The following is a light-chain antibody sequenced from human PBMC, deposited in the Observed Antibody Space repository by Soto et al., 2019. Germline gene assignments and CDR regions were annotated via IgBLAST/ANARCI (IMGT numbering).Light chain of an antibody. J-gene: IGKJ1*01. CDR3: QQYYSYPRT. CDR1: QNVNKW. CDR2: DAS. V-gene: IGKV1-5*01. Sequence: DIQITQSPSTLSASVGDRVTITCRASQNVNKWLAWFQQKPGKVPKLLIFDASTLQTGVPSRFSGSGSGTDFTLTISCLQSEDFATYYCQQYYSYPRTFGQGTKVDIK.